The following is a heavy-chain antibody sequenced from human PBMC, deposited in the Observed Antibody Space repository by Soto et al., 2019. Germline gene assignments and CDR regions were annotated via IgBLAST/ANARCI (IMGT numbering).Heavy chain of an antibody. D-gene: IGHD2-21*01. CDR3: ARTYSDNTWFDP. J-gene: IGHJ5*02. CDR1: GGSISSYY. CDR2: IYYSGST. V-gene: IGHV4-59*01. Sequence: SETLSLTCTVSGGSISSYYWSWIRQPPGKGLEWIGYIYYSGSTNYNPSLKSRVTISVDTSKNQFSLKLSSVTAADTAVYYCARTYSDNTWFDPWGQGTLVTVSS.